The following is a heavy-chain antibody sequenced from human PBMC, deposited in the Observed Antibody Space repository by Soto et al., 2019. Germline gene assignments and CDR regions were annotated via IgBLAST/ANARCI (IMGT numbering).Heavy chain of an antibody. CDR1: GYTFTEYA. CDR3: ARVPHNWNEGAFDI. J-gene: IGHJ3*02. CDR2: INVGNGNT. D-gene: IGHD1-1*01. V-gene: IGHV1-3*01. Sequence: QVQFVQSGAEVKKPGASVKVSCKASGYTFTEYAIHWVRQAPGQSLEWMGWINVGNGNTKYSQKFQDRIAVTRDISATTAYMELSSLRAEDTAMYYCARVPHNWNEGAFDIWGQGTVVTVSS.